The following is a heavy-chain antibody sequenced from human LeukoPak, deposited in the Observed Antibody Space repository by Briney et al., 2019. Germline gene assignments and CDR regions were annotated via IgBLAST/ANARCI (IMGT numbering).Heavy chain of an antibody. CDR1: GGSISSSSYY. D-gene: IGHD1-14*01. CDR3: ARLPVTKGLGYFDY. CDR2: IYYSGST. J-gene: IGHJ4*02. V-gene: IGHV4-39*01. Sequence: SETLSLTCTVSGGSISSSSYYWGWIRQPPGKGLEWIGSIYYSGSTYYNPSLKSRVTISVDTSKNQFSLKLSSVTAADTAVYYCARLPVTKGLGYFDYWGQGTLVTVSS.